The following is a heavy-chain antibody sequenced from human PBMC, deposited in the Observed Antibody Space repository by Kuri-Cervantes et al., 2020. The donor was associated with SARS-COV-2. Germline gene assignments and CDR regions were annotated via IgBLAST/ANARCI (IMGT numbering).Heavy chain of an antibody. CDR2: ISSSSSYI. J-gene: IGHJ6*02. D-gene: IGHD1-1*01. Sequence: GGSLRLSCAASGFTFSSYSMNWVRQAPGKGLEWVSSISSSSSYIYYADSVKGRFTISRDNAKNSLYLQMNSLRAEDTAVYYCARDGVEPDYYYGMDVWGQGTTVTVSS. V-gene: IGHV3-21*01. CDR3: ARDGVEPDYYYGMDV. CDR1: GFTFSSYS.